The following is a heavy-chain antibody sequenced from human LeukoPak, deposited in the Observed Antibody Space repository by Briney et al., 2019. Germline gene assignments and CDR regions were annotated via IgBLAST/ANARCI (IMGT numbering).Heavy chain of an antibody. CDR1: GGSISSGGYS. J-gene: IGHJ4*02. CDR2: MYHSGST. Sequence: SETLSLTCAVSGGSISSGGYSWNWIRQPPEKGLEWIGYMYHSGSTYYNPSLKSRVTISVDRSKNQFSLKLSSVTAADTAVYYCARGAYYGSGSYPLAIDYWGQGTLVTVSS. V-gene: IGHV4-30-2*01. D-gene: IGHD3-10*01. CDR3: ARGAYYGSGSYPLAIDY.